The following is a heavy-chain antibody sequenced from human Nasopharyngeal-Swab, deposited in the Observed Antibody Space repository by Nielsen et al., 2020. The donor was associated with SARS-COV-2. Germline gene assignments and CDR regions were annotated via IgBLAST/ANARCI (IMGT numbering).Heavy chain of an antibody. CDR2: ISGSGGNT. J-gene: IGHJ5*02. CDR3: SKETDIAMGWFDP. Sequence: GGSLRLSCAASGLTFSRYAMSWVRYGPEQGLEWVSSISGSGGNTYYEDSVKGRFTISRDNSKNTLFLQMNSLRAEDTAVYYCSKETDIAMGWFDPWGQGTLVTVSS. D-gene: IGHD2-15*01. CDR1: GLTFSRYA. V-gene: IGHV3-23*01.